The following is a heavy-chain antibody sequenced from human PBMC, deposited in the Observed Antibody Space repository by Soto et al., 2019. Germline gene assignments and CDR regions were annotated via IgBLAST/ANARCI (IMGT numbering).Heavy chain of an antibody. CDR2: ISGYNGNT. CDR3: ARDQSTGWFGKESGMDV. CDR1: DYSFTSLG. J-gene: IGHJ6*02. D-gene: IGHD6-19*01. Sequence: ASVKVSCKAVDYSFTSLGLSWLRQAPGQGLEWMGWISGYNGNTKYAQRLQGRVTMTTDASTSTAYMELRGLTSDDTAIYYCARDQSTGWFGKESGMDVWAKGPRSPSP. V-gene: IGHV1-18*01.